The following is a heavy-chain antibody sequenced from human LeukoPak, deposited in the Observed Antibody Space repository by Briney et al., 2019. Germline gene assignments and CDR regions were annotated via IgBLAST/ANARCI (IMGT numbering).Heavy chain of an antibody. J-gene: IGHJ4*02. CDR1: GFTVSSNY. Sequence: PGGSLRLSCAASGFTVSSNYMSWVRQAPGKGLEWVSVIYSGGSTYDADSVKGRFTISRDNSKNTLYLQMNSLRAEDTAVYYCARFSSWAFDYWGQGTLVTVSS. CDR2: IYSGGST. CDR3: ARFSSWAFDY. D-gene: IGHD6-13*01. V-gene: IGHV3-53*01.